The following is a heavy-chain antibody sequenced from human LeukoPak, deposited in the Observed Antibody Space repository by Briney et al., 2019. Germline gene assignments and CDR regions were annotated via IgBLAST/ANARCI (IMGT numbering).Heavy chain of an antibody. CDR3: ASFLRGFRVRDAFDI. Sequence: SETLSLTCAVSGGSISSSNWWSWVRQPPGKGLEWIGEIYHSGSTNYDPSLKSRVTISVDKSKNQFSLKLSSVTAADTAVYYCASFLRGFRVRDAFDIWGQGTMVTVSS. CDR2: IYHSGST. CDR1: GGSISSSNW. D-gene: IGHD2-21*01. V-gene: IGHV4-4*02. J-gene: IGHJ3*02.